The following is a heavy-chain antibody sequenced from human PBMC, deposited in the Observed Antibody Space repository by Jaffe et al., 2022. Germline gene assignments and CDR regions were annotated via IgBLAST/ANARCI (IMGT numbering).Heavy chain of an antibody. CDR1: GYSISSGYY. CDR2: IYHSGST. CDR3: ASTDILTGGDY. J-gene: IGHJ4*02. D-gene: IGHD3-9*01. Sequence: QVQLQESGPGLVKPSETLSLTCAVSGYSISSGYYWGWIRQPPGKGLEWIGSIYHSGSTYYNPSLKSRVTISVDTSKNQFSLKLSSVTAADTAVYYCASTDILTGGDYWGQGTLVTVSS. V-gene: IGHV4-38-2*01.